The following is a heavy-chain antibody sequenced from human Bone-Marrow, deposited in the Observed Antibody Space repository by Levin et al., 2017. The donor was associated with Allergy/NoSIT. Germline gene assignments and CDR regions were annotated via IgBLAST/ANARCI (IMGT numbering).Heavy chain of an antibody. CDR2: ISSLSSYI. J-gene: IGHJ4*02. D-gene: IGHD5-12*01. Sequence: GGSLRLSCAASGFRFSEDGMSWVRESPGKGLEWVAYISSLSSYIYYGDSVKGRFLVSRDNAEKSLFLHINSLRVEDTAVYYCVREFMLGIYSSWGQGTLVTVSS. V-gene: IGHV3-21*01. CDR1: GFRFSEDG. CDR3: VREFMLGIYSS.